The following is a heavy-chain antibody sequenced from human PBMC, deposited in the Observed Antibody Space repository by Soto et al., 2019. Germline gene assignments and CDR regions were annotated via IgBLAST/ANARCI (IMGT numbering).Heavy chain of an antibody. CDR3: ARGRGIGAAGPY. Sequence: QVQLVESGGGVVQPGRPLRLSCAASGFTFSTYTMHWVREAPGKGLEWVAVISYDGSNKYYADSVKGRFTISRDNSKNTLYLQMNSMRTEDTAVYYCARGRGIGAAGPYWGQVTLVTVSS. D-gene: IGHD6-13*01. CDR1: GFTFSTYT. V-gene: IGHV3-30-3*01. CDR2: ISYDGSNK. J-gene: IGHJ4*02.